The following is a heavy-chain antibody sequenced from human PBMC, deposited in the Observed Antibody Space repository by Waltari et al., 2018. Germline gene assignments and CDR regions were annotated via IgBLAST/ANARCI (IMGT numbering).Heavy chain of an antibody. CDR3: ARSCYYGSGSYSIFDY. D-gene: IGHD3-10*01. V-gene: IGHV4-38-2*01. CDR1: GYSISSGYY. CDR2: IYHSGST. Sequence: QVQLQESGPGLVKPSETLSLTCAVSGYSISSGYYWGWIRQPPGKGLEWIGSIYHSGSTYYNPSLKSRVTISVDTSKNQFSLKLSSVTAADTAVYYCARSCYYGSGSYSIFDYWGQGTLVTVSS. J-gene: IGHJ4*02.